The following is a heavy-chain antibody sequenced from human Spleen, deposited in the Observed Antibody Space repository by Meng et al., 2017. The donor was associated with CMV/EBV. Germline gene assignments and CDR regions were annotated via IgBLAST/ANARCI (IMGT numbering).Heavy chain of an antibody. CDR3: AREQNVGDYYYYGMDV. CDR1: GFTFSDYY. D-gene: IGHD3-16*01. V-gene: IGHV3-11*04. Sequence: GGSLRLSCAASGFTFSDYYMSWIRQAPGKGLEWISYISGGGDNMYYADSVKGRFTISRDNSKNTLYLQMNSLRAEDTAVYYCAREQNVGDYYYYGMDVWGQGTTVTVSS. CDR2: ISGGGDNM. J-gene: IGHJ6*02.